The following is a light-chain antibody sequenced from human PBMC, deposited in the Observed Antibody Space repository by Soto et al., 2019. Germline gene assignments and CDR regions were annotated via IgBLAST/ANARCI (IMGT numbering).Light chain of an antibody. CDR1: QSVDGS. J-gene: IGKJ1*01. Sequence: DSLDFGASQSVDGSLAWYQQKPGQAPRLLIYDASNRATGIPARFIGSGSGTEFTLTIGRGQPDDLVFHSWQQSDQRPRTFAQGTKVDIK. V-gene: IGKV3D-15*01. CDR2: DAS. CDR3: QQSDQRPRT.